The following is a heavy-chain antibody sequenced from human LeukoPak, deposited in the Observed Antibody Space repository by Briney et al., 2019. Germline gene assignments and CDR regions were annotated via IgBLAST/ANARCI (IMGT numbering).Heavy chain of an antibody. D-gene: IGHD2-2*02. V-gene: IGHV1-2*02. CDR3: ARGGAVGCYISGY. Sequence: ASVKVSCKASGYTFTGYYMHWVRQAPGQGLEWMGWINPNSGGTNYAQKFQGRVTMTRDTSTSTVYMELSNLRSEDTAVYYCARGGAVGCYISGYWGQGTLVTVSS. J-gene: IGHJ4*02. CDR1: GYTFTGYY. CDR2: INPNSGGT.